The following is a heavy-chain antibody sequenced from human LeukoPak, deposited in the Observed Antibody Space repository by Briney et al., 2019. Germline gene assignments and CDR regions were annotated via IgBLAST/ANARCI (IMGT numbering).Heavy chain of an antibody. Sequence: ASVKVSCKASGYTFTRYYMHWVRQAPGQGLEWMGIINPSGCSTSYAQKFQGRVTMTRDMSTSTVYMELSMLRSEDTAVYYCARGYYYDFWSGPKGSFDIWGQGTMVTVSS. CDR1: GYTFTRYY. CDR2: INPSGCST. CDR3: ARGYYYDFWSGPKGSFDI. D-gene: IGHD3-3*01. J-gene: IGHJ3*02. V-gene: IGHV1-46*01.